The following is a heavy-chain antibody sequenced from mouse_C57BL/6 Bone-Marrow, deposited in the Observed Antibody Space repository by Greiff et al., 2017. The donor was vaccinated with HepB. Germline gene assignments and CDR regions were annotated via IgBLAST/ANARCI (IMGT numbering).Heavy chain of an antibody. J-gene: IGHJ3*01. V-gene: IGHV1-26*01. D-gene: IGHD1-1*01. Sequence: EVQLQQSGPELVKPGASVKISCKASGYTFTDYYMNWVKQSHGKSLEWIGDINPYNGGTSYNQKFKGKATLTVDKSSSTAYMELRSLTSENSAVYYCARTDYYGSRSWFAYWGQGTLVTVSA. CDR2: INPYNGGT. CDR1: GYTFTDYY. CDR3: ARTDYYGSRSWFAY.